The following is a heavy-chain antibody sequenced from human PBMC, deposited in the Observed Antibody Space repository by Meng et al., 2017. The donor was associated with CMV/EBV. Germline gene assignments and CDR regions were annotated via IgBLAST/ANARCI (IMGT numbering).Heavy chain of an antibody. J-gene: IGHJ3*02. CDR2: ISAYNGNT. D-gene: IGHD3-22*01. CDR1: GYTFTSYG. CDR3: ARPDSSGYYDAFDI. V-gene: IGHV1-18*01. Sequence: ASVMVSCKASGYTFTSYGISWVRQAPGQGLEWMGWISAYNGNTNYAQKLQGRVTMTTDTSTSTAYMELRSLRSDDTAVYYCARPDSSGYYDAFDIWGQGTMVTVSS.